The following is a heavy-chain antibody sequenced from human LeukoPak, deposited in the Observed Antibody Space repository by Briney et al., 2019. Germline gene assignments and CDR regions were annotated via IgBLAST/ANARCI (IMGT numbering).Heavy chain of an antibody. CDR3: AKDRSHFNSYYYDSSGRGYYFDY. J-gene: IGHJ4*02. Sequence: GGSLRLSCAASGFTFSSYAMSWVRQAPGKGLEWVSAISGSGGSTYYADSVKGRFTISRDNSKNTLYLQMNSLRAEDTAVYYCAKDRSHFNSYYYDSSGRGYYFDYWGQGTLVTVSS. V-gene: IGHV3-23*01. CDR2: ISGSGGST. D-gene: IGHD3-22*01. CDR1: GFTFSSYA.